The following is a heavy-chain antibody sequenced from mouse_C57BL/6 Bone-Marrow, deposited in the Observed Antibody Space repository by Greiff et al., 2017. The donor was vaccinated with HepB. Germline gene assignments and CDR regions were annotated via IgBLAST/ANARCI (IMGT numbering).Heavy chain of an antibody. J-gene: IGHJ1*03. D-gene: IGHD1-1*01. CDR3: ARGTTVVARGYFDV. V-gene: IGHV1-69*01. CDR2: LDPSDSYT. CDR1: GYTFTSYW. Sequence: QVQLKQPGAELVMPGASVKLSCKASGYTFTSYWMHWVKQRPGQGLEWIGELDPSDSYTKYNQKFKGKSTLTVDKSSSTAYMQLSSLTSEDSAVYYCARGTTVVARGYFDVWGTGTTVTVSS.